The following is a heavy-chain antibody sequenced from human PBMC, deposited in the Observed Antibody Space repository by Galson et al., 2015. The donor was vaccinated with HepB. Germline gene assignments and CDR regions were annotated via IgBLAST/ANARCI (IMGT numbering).Heavy chain of an antibody. CDR1: GFTFSSYA. Sequence: SLRLSCAASGFTFSSYAMSWVRQAPGKGLEWVSAISGSGGSTYYADSVKGRFTISRDNSKSTLCLRMNSLRAEDTAVYYCAKVGSGSHYYDSSGYLPFDYWGQGTLVTVSS. V-gene: IGHV3-23*01. D-gene: IGHD3-22*01. J-gene: IGHJ4*02. CDR2: ISGSGGST. CDR3: AKVGSGSHYYDSSGYLPFDY.